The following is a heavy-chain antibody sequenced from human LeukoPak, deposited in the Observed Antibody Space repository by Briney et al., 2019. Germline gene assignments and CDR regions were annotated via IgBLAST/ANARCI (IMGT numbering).Heavy chain of an antibody. CDR3: ARDGTYYYDSSGYE. D-gene: IGHD3-22*01. V-gene: IGHV4-39*01. CDR1: GGSISSSSYY. J-gene: IGHJ4*02. CDR2: IYYSGST. Sequence: PSETLSLTCTVSGGSISSSSYYWGWIRQPPGKGLEWIGSIYYSGSTYYNPSLKSRVTISVDTSKNQFSLKLSSVTAADTAVYYCARDGTYYYDSSGYEWGQGTLVTVSS.